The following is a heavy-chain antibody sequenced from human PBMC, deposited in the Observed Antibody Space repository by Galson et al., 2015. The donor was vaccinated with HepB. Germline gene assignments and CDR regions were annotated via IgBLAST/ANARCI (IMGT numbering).Heavy chain of an antibody. CDR2: ISSSSSYT. V-gene: IGHV3-11*06. J-gene: IGHJ4*02. Sequence: SLRLSCAASGFTFSDYYMSWLRQAPGKGLEWVSYISSSSSYTNYADSVKGRFTISRDNAKNSLYLQMNSLRAEDTAVYYCARARGYSYGYFDYWGQGTLVTVSS. CDR3: ARARGYSYGYFDY. D-gene: IGHD5-18*01. CDR1: GFTFSDYY.